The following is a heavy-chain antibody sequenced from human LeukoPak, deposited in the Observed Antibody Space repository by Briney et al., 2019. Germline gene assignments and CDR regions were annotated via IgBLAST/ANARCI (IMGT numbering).Heavy chain of an antibody. D-gene: IGHD6-19*01. CDR1: GYSFTTNW. V-gene: IGHV5-51*01. J-gene: IGHJ4*02. Sequence: PGESLKFSGKGSGYSFTTNWIGWVRQMPGKGLDLMGIIFPGDSDTRYSPSFQGQVTISADKSISTAYLQWSSLQASDTAMYYCARHQTIAVDASFDYWGQGTLVTVSS. CDR2: IFPGDSDT. CDR3: ARHQTIAVDASFDY.